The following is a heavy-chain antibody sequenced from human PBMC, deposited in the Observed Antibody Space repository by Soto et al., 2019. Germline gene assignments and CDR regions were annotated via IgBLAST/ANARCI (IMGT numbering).Heavy chain of an antibody. D-gene: IGHD3-3*01. Sequence: PSETLSLTCTASGGSVSSGSYYWNWIRQPPGKRLEWIGYISYSGITHYSPSLKSRVAIAVDTSKNHFSLKLSSVTAADTAVYYCARRSSFGFDSWGQGTLVTVSS. CDR2: ISYSGIT. V-gene: IGHV4-61*03. J-gene: IGHJ4*02. CDR1: GGSVSSGSYY. CDR3: ARRSSFGFDS.